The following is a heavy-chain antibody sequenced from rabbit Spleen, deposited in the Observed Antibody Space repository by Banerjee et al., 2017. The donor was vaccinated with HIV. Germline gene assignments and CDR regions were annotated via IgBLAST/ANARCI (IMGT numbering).Heavy chain of an antibody. CDR3: ARDLPGVIGWNFGW. Sequence: QSLEESGGDLVKPGASLTLTCKASGVSFTSNYYMCWVRQAPGKGLEWIACIDTGDSGFTYFASWAKGRFTISITSSTTVTLQVTSLTAADTATYFCARDLPGVIGWNFGWWGQGTLVTVS. D-gene: IGHD4-1*01. J-gene: IGHJ3*01. CDR2: IDTGDSGFT. V-gene: IGHV1S40*01. CDR1: GVSFTSNYY.